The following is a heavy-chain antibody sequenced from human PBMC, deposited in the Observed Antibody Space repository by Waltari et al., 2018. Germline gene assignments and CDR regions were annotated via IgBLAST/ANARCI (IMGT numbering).Heavy chain of an antibody. D-gene: IGHD2-8*01. J-gene: IGHJ6*02. CDR1: GYSISSGYY. V-gene: IGHV4-38-2*01. CDR3: AIIPGVELDV. CDR2: IYHSGRT. Sequence: QVQLQESGPGLVKPSETLSLTCAVSGYSISSGYYRGWIRQPPGKGLEWIGSIYHSGRTYYNPSLKSRVTISVDTSKNQFSLKLSSVTAADTAVYYCAIIPGVELDVWGQGTTVTVSS.